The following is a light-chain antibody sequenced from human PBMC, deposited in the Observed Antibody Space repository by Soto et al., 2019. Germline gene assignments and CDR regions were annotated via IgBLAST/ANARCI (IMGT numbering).Light chain of an antibody. CDR3: QQYSNSPPLT. J-gene: IGKJ4*01. CDR1: PSVRTY. CDR2: GAS. Sequence: EIVLTQSPVHLSLSPGARSTLSWRASPSVRTYLAWYQLQPGQAPRLLIYGASSRATVIPHRFSGSGCGTAFSPTISSLEPEDFSVYYCQQYSNSPPLTFGGGTKVDIK. V-gene: IGKV3-20*01.